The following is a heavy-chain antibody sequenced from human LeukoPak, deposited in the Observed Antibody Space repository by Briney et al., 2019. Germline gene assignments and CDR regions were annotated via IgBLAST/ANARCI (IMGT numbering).Heavy chain of an antibody. D-gene: IGHD1-26*01. CDR2: IWHDGSRK. CDR3: VTVPSGSYADPLDY. J-gene: IGHJ4*02. CDR1: GFTFSDYA. V-gene: IGHV3-30*02. Sequence: GGSLRLSCETSGFTFSDYAMHWVRQAPGKGLEWVAVIWHDGSRKYYADSVKGRFTISRDNSKNTLYLQMNSLRAEDTAVYYCVTVPSGSYADPLDYWGQGTLVTVSS.